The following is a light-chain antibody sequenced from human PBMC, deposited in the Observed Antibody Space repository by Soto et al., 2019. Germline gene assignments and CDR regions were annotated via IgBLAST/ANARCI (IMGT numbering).Light chain of an antibody. Sequence: DIQMTQSPSSLSASVGDRVTITCLASQSISNFLNWYQHKPGKAPNLLIYAASSLQSGVPSRFSGSGSGTDFTLTISSLQPEDFATYFCQHSSRLPITFGRGTRLEIK. V-gene: IGKV1-39*01. J-gene: IGKJ5*01. CDR2: AAS. CDR3: QHSSRLPIT. CDR1: QSISNF.